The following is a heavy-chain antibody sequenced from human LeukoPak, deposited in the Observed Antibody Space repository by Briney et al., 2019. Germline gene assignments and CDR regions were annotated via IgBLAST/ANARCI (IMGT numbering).Heavy chain of an antibody. Sequence: ASVKVSCKASGGTFSSYAISWVRQAPGQGLEWMGWINPNSGGTNYAQKFQGRVTMTRDTSISTAYMELSRLRSDDTAVYYCARVGDLNAFDIWGQGTMVTVSS. D-gene: IGHD3-10*01. V-gene: IGHV1-2*02. J-gene: IGHJ3*02. CDR1: GGTFSSYA. CDR2: INPNSGGT. CDR3: ARVGDLNAFDI.